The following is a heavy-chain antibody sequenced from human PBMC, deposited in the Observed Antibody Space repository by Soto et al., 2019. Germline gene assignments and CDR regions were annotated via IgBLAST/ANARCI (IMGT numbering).Heavy chain of an antibody. Sequence: PGGSLRLSCAVSGFTLRSYVMSWVRQAPGKGLEWVSGISGSDDKTYYADSVKGRLTISRDNFKNTLYLQMNSLRVEDTAVYFCVASDPFDYWGQGTQVTVSS. J-gene: IGHJ4*02. V-gene: IGHV3-23*01. CDR1: GFTLRSYV. CDR2: ISGSDDKT. CDR3: VASDPFDY.